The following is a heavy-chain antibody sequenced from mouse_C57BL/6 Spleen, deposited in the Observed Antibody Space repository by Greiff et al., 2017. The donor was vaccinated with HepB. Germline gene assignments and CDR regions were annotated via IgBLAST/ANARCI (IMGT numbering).Heavy chain of an antibody. Sequence: QVQLQQPGAELVMPGASVKLSCKASGYTFTSYWMHLVKQRPGQGLEWIGEIDPSDSYTNYNQKFKGKSTLTVDKSSSTAYMQLSSLTSEDSACYYCARKGYFLAYWGQGTLVTVSA. CDR2: IDPSDSYT. J-gene: IGHJ3*01. V-gene: IGHV1-69*01. CDR1: GYTFTSYW. CDR3: ARKGYFLAY.